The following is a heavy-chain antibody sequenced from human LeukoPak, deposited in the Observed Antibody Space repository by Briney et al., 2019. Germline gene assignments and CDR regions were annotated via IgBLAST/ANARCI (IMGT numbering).Heavy chain of an antibody. V-gene: IGHV3-23*01. CDR3: AKDDAWLRFGE. J-gene: IGHJ4*02. D-gene: IGHD3-10*01. Sequence: GGSLRLSCTVSGFTVSSNFMSWVRQAPGKGLEWVSGISPSADIKYYADSVKGRFTISRDNSKNMLYLEVISLTADDTAVYYCAKDDAWLRFGEWSQGTLVTVSS. CDR2: ISPSADIK. CDR1: GFTVSSNF.